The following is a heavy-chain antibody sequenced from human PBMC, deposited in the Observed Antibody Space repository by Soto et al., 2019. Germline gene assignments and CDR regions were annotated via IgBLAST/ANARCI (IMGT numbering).Heavy chain of an antibody. D-gene: IGHD3-10*01. V-gene: IGHV1-69*13. CDR3: ARDRMVRVIGWFDP. CDR2: IIPIFGTA. Sequence: SVKVSCKASGGTFSSYAISWVRQAPGQGLEWMGGIIPIFGTANYAQKFQGRVTITADESTSTAYMELSSLRSEDTTVYYCARDRMVRVIGWFDPWGQGTLVTVSS. CDR1: GGTFSSYA. J-gene: IGHJ5*02.